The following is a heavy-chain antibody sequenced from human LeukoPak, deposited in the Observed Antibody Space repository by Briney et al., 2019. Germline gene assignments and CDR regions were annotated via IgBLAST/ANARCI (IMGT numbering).Heavy chain of an antibody. V-gene: IGHV3-30-3*01. CDR3: AATGGGLGWSIDY. J-gene: IGHJ4*02. D-gene: IGHD6-19*01. CDR2: ISFDGNNK. CDR1: GFTFSSYS. Sequence: GGSLRLSCAASGFTFSSYSMHWVRQAPGKGLEWVAIISFDGNNKYYADSVKGRFTISRDNYNNTMYLQMNSLRAEDTSVYYCAATGGGLGWSIDYWGQGTLVTVSS.